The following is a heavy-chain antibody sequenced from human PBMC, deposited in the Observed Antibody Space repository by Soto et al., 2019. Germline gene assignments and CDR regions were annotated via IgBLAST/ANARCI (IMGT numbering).Heavy chain of an antibody. D-gene: IGHD3-3*01. CDR2: ISAYNGNT. V-gene: IGHV1-18*01. Sequence: ASVKVSCKASGYTFTSYGISWVRQAPGQGLEWMGWISAYNGNTNFAQKLQGRVTMSTDTSTSTVYMELRSLRSDDTAVYYCARVRSGWFDPWRQGTLVTVSS. CDR1: GYTFTSYG. J-gene: IGHJ5*02. CDR3: ARVRSGWFDP.